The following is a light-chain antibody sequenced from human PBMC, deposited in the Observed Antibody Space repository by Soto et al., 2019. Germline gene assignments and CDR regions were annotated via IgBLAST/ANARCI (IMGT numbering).Light chain of an antibody. CDR1: QSISSE. CDR2: GAS. Sequence: EIVMTQSPATLSVSPGESATLSCRASQSISSELAWYQQKPGQAPRLLIYGASTRATGIPARFSGSGSGTEFTLTISSLQSEDFAVYYCQQYNNWPPMYTFGQGTKLEIK. V-gene: IGKV3-15*01. CDR3: QQYNNWPPMYT. J-gene: IGKJ2*01.